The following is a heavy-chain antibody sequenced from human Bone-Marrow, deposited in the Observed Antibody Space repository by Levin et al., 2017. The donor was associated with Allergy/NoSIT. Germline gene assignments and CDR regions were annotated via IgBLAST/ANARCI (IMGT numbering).Heavy chain of an antibody. J-gene: IGHJ4*02. CDR3: ARDDYSDFTGWV. Sequence: SETLSLTCTVSGGSVSSDTYYWSWIRQPPGKGLEWIGYISSGGRTYYNPSLLSRVTISLPTSKNQFSLKLTSVTPADTAVYYCARDDYSDFTGWVWGQGSLVTVSS. CDR2: ISSGGRT. CDR1: GGSVSSDTYY. V-gene: IGHV4-61*01. D-gene: IGHD3-9*01.